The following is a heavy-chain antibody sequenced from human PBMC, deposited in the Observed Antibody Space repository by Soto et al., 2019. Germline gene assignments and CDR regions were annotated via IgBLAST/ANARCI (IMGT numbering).Heavy chain of an antibody. CDR1: GFTFSNYW. D-gene: IGHD3-16*01. Sequence: EVQMVESGGDLVQPGGSLRLSCGASGFTFSNYWMHWVRQAPGKGLMWVSCLSGDATVTRHADSVKGRFTISNDNTRHMLYMQINSLRADDAAVYYCVGPGFLGAAMRFEPRDQGTL. V-gene: IGHV3-74*01. CDR3: VGPGFLGAAMRFEP. CDR2: LSGDATVT. J-gene: IGHJ5*02.